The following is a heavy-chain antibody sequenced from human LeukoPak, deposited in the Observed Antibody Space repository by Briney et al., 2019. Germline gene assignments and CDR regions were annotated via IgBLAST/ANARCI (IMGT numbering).Heavy chain of an antibody. J-gene: IGHJ4*02. Sequence: PGGSLRLSCVASGFTFSSYWMHWVRQAPGKGLVWVSRINSDVSSTSYADSVKGRFTISRDNAKNTLYLQMNSLRAEDTSVYYCARGGVYSSSSFDYWGQGTLVTVSS. CDR2: INSDVSST. CDR3: ARGGVYSSSSFDY. V-gene: IGHV3-74*01. D-gene: IGHD6-6*01. CDR1: GFTFSSYW.